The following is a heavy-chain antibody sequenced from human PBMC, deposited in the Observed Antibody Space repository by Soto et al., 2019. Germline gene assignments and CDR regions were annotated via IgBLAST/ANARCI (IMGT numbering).Heavy chain of an antibody. J-gene: IGHJ6*02. D-gene: IGHD5-18*01. V-gene: IGHV4-31*03. Sequence: SETLSLTCTVSGVSISSGGYYWGWIRQHPGKGLEWIGNIYHSGRTYYNPSLKSRVIMSVDTSKNQFSLKVASVTAADTAVYFCARGKPSGYRFGPRNFFYYGLDVWGPGTTVTVSS. CDR1: GVSISSGGYY. CDR2: IYHSGRT. CDR3: ARGKPSGYRFGPRNFFYYGLDV.